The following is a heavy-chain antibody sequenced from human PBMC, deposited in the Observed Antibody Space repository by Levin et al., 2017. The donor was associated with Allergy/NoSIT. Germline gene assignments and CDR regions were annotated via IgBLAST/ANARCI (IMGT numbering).Heavy chain of an antibody. V-gene: IGHV3-30*04. Sequence: GGSLRLSCAASGFTFSSYAMHWVRQAPGKGLEWVAVISYDGSNKYYADSVKGRFTISRDNSKNTLYLQMNSLRAEDTAVYYCARDRDGNSYFDYWGQGTLVTVSS. D-gene: IGHD4-23*01. CDR3: ARDRDGNSYFDY. CDR2: ISYDGSNK. CDR1: GFTFSSYA. J-gene: IGHJ4*02.